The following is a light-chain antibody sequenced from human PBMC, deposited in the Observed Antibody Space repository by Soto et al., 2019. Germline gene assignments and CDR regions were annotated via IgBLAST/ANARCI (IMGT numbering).Light chain of an antibody. CDR1: SSDIGAYNY. CDR3: SSYSSAIAFV. V-gene: IGLV2-14*01. CDR2: EVT. Sequence: QSALTQPASVSGSPGQSITISCTGTSSDIGAYNYVSWYQQHPGKAPKLMIYEVTNRPSGISNRFSGSRSGNTASLSISGLQAEDEADYYRSSYSSAIAFVFGTGTKVTVL. J-gene: IGLJ1*01.